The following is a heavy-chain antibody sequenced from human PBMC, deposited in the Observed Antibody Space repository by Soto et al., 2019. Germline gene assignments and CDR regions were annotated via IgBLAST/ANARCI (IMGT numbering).Heavy chain of an antibody. Sequence: GGSLRLSCAASGFTFSSYSMNWVRQAPGKGLEWVSYISSGSSYIYYADSVKGRFTISRDNAKNSLYLQMNSLRAEDTAVYYCARVVVVPAAGIDYWGQGTLVTVSS. V-gene: IGHV3-21*05. CDR1: GFTFSSYS. CDR3: ARVVVVPAAGIDY. CDR2: ISSGSSYI. D-gene: IGHD2-2*01. J-gene: IGHJ4*02.